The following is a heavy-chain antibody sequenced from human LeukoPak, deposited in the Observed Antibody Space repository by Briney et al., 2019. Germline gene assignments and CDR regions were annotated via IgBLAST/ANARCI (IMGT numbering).Heavy chain of an antibody. CDR2: INPNSGGT. CDR1: GYTFTGYY. V-gene: IGHV1-2*02. D-gene: IGHD6-13*01. J-gene: IGHJ4*02. CDR3: ARDVGYSSSWYAWERFDY. Sequence: ASVKLSCKASGYTFTGYYMHWVRQAPGQGLEGMGWINPNSGGTNYAQKFQGRVTMTRDTSISTAYMELSRLRSDDTAVYYCARDVGYSSSWYAWERFDYWGQGTLVTVSS.